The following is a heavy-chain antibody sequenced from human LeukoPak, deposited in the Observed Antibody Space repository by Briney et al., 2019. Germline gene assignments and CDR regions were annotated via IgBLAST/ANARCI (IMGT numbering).Heavy chain of an antibody. CDR1: GYTFTNYG. CDR3: ASSTAAADDNYYYYGMDV. CDR2: ISSYNGNT. D-gene: IGHD6-13*01. V-gene: IGHV1-18*01. Sequence: ASVKVSCKASGYTFTNYGISWVRQAPGQGLEWMGWISSYNGNTNYAQKLQGRVTMTTDTSTSTAYMELRSLRSDDTAVYYCASSTAAADDNYYYYGMDVWGQGTTVTVSS. J-gene: IGHJ6*02.